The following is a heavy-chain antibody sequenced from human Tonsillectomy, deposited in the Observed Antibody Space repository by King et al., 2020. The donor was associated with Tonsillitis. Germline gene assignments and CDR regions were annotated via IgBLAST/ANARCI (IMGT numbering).Heavy chain of an antibody. Sequence: VQLVESGGGVVQPGRSLRLSCATSGFTFSNYGMHWVRQAPGKGLEWVALIAYDASYENYADSVKGRFVISRDNSKNTLYLEMNSLRVEDTAVYYCAKDDIVSSDWYFDLWGRGTLVTVSS. V-gene: IGHV3-30*18. J-gene: IGHJ2*01. CDR2: IAYDASYE. CDR3: AKDDIVSSDWYFDL. D-gene: IGHD2-15*01. CDR1: GFTFSNYG.